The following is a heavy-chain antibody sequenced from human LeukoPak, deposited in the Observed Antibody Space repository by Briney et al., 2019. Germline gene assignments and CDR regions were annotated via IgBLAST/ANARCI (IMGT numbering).Heavy chain of an antibody. D-gene: IGHD5-18*01. CDR3: ARVESFIGYSYGRLNYFDY. J-gene: IGHJ4*02. V-gene: IGHV4-31*03. CDR2: IYYSGST. Sequence: PSQTLSLTCTVSGGSISSGGYYWSWIRQHPGTGLEWIGYIYYSGSTYYNPSLKSRVTISVDTSKNQFSLKLSSVTAADTAVYYCARVESFIGYSYGRLNYFDYWGQGTLVTVSS. CDR1: GGSISSGGYY.